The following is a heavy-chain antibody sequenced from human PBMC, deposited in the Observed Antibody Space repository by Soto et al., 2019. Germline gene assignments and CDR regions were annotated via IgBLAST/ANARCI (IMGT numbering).Heavy chain of an antibody. Sequence: GGSLRLFCAASGFTFSSFAMSWVRQAPGKGLEWVSRICGSGVETHYADSVNGRFTISRDNSNNTLYLQMNSLRVEDTAIYYCANGRNWFDPWGQGTLVTVSS. V-gene: IGHV3-23*01. CDR3: ANGRNWFDP. CDR1: GFTFSSFA. CDR2: ICGSGVET. J-gene: IGHJ5*02.